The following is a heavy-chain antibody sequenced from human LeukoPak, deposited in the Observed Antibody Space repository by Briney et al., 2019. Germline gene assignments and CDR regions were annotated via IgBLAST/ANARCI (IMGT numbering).Heavy chain of an antibody. D-gene: IGHD1-14*01. V-gene: IGHV1-18*01. CDR1: GYTFSPYG. CDR3: ARDNGYKSVDY. CDR2: ISASNGNT. Sequence: ASVTVSCKASGYTFSPYGISWLRQAPGQGLEWMGWISASNGNTNYAQKFQGRVTRTTDTSTSTLYMEVRSLRSDDTAVYYCARDNGYKSVDYWGQGTLVTVSS. J-gene: IGHJ4*02.